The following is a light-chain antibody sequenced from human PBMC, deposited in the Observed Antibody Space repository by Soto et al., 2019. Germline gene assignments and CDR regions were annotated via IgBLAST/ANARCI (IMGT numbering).Light chain of an antibody. CDR2: AAS. CDR3: QQSDSTPQT. J-gene: IGKJ1*01. V-gene: IGKV1-39*01. CDR1: QSISSY. Sequence: DIQMTQSPSSLSASVGDRVTITCRASQSISSYLNWYQQKPGKAPKLLIYAASSLQSGVPSRFSGSGSGTDFTLTISSLPPEDFATYYCQQSDSTPQTFGQGNKVDIK.